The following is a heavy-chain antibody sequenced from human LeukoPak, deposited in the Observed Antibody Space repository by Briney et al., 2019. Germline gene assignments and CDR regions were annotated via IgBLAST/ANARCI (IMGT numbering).Heavy chain of an antibody. V-gene: IGHV3-9*01. CDR3: TKAWGAGGWYLDAFDL. Sequence: GGSLRLSCAASGFTFDAYAMHWVRQVPGKGLEWVSGISWNSGTIGYADSVKGRFTISRDDAKNSLYLQMNSLRAGDTALYYCTKAWGAGGWYLDAFDLWGQGTMVTVS. CDR1: GFTFDAYA. CDR2: ISWNSGTI. D-gene: IGHD6-19*01. J-gene: IGHJ3*01.